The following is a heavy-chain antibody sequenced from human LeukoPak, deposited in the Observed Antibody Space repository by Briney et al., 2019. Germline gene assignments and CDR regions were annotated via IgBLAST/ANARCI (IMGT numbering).Heavy chain of an antibody. CDR1: GFTFSSHW. CDR3: ATDFYDST. V-gene: IGHV3-15*01. Sequence: GGSLRLSCAVSGFTFSSHWMSWARQAPGKGLEWVGRIRSNSDGGTIDYAAPVKGRFTLSRDDSKTTLYLQMNSLQTEDTAVYYCATDFYDSTWGQGTLVTVSS. D-gene: IGHD3-22*01. J-gene: IGHJ5*02. CDR2: IRSNSDGGTI.